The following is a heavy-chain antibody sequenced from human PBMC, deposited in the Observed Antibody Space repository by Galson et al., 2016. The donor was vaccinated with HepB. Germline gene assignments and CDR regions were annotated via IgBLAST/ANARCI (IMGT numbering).Heavy chain of an antibody. Sequence: SVKVSCKVSGNSLAELFIHWVRLAPGKGLEWMGGFDPEDGETTYAQKFQGRVSMTEDTSTDTGYMELSSLRYDDTAVYYCATVGSYTTSSPYYYYFGMDVWGKGTTVTVSS. CDR3: ATVGSYTTSSPYYYYFGMDV. V-gene: IGHV1-24*01. J-gene: IGHJ6*04. CDR2: FDPEDGET. CDR1: GNSLAELF. D-gene: IGHD3-10*01.